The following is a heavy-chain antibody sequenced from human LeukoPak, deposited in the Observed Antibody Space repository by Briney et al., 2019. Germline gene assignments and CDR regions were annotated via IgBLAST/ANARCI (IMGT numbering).Heavy chain of an antibody. D-gene: IGHD3-10*02. CDR2: ISGSGRGGRT. J-gene: IGHJ6*04. CDR3: AELGITMIGGV. V-gene: IGHV3-23*01. CDR1: GFTFSSSA. Sequence: GGSLRLSCAASGFTFSSSAMSWVRQAPGKGLEWVSGISGSGRGGRTYYADSVKGRFTISRDNSKNTLYLQMNSLRAEDTAVYYCAELGITMIGGVWGKGTTVTISS.